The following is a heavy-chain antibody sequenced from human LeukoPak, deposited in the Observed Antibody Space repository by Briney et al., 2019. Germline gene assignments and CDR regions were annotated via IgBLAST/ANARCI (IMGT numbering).Heavy chain of an antibody. Sequence: GGSLRLSCVASGFSVSTNYMSWVRQAPGKGLEWVSVIYRGDNTYYADSVKGRFTISRDNAKNSLYLQMNSLRAEDTAVYYCARDSSNSYGYEGGFDYWGQGTLVTVSS. CDR2: IYRGDNT. J-gene: IGHJ4*02. CDR3: ARDSSNSYGYEGGFDY. D-gene: IGHD5-18*01. V-gene: IGHV3-53*01. CDR1: GFSVSTNY.